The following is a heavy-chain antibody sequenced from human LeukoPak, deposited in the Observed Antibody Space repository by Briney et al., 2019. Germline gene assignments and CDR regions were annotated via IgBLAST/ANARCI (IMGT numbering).Heavy chain of an antibody. Sequence: ETLSLTCTVSGGSIFEQYFNWIRQAPGKGLEWIGYIYSNGITSYNPSLRSRGTMSIATSRSQFSLRLTSVTAADTAIYYCARRAYYDTSGYSPASGYFDLWGSGTLVTVSS. D-gene: IGHD3-22*01. J-gene: IGHJ2*01. CDR2: IYSNGIT. CDR3: ARRAYYDTSGYSPASGYFDL. V-gene: IGHV4-4*08. CDR1: GGSIFEQY.